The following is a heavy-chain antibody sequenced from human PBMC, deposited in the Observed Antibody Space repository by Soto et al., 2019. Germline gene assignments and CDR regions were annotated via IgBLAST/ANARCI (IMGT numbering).Heavy chain of an antibody. Sequence: PSETLSLTCPVSGGSISSYYLSWIRQPPGKGLEWIGYIYYSGSTNYNPSLKSRVTISVDTSKNQFSLKLSSVTAADTAVYYCARRYGVYFDYWGQGTLVTVSS. J-gene: IGHJ4*02. CDR2: IYYSGST. CDR3: ARRYGVYFDY. D-gene: IGHD4-17*01. CDR1: GGSISSYY. V-gene: IGHV4-59*08.